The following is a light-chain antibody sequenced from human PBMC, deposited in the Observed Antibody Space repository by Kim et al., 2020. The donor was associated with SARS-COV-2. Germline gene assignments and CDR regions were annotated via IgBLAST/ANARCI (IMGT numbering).Light chain of an antibody. Sequence: ASVGDRVTITCRASQGISNYLAWYQQKPREVPKLLIYGASTLQPGVPSRFSGSGSGADFTLTISSLQPEDVATYYCQKYNSAPLTFGGGTKVDIK. J-gene: IGKJ4*01. CDR3: QKYNSAPLT. CDR2: GAS. V-gene: IGKV1-27*01. CDR1: QGISNY.